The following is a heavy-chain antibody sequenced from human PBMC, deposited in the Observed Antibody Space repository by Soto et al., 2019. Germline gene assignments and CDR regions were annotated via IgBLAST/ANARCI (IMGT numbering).Heavy chain of an antibody. CDR2: ISAYSGNT. Sequence: QVQLVQSGAEVKKPGASVKVSCKASGYTFTSYAISWVRQAPGQGLEWMGWISAYSGNTNYAQKLQGRVTMTTDTSTSTGYMELRSLRSNDTAVYYCARGYDILNGYYRFDHWGQGTLVTVSS. V-gene: IGHV1-18*01. J-gene: IGHJ4*02. CDR1: GYTFTSYA. D-gene: IGHD3-9*01. CDR3: ARGYDILNGYYRFDH.